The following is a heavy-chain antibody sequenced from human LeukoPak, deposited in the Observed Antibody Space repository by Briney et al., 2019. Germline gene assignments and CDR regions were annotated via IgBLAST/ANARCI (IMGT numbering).Heavy chain of an antibody. Sequence: PGGSLRLSCAASGFTVSSNHMSWVRQAPGKGLEWVSVISRDGSTYYADSVKGRFTISRDKSKNTLYLQVNSLRAEDMAMYYCARVSSGTYSFDYWGQGTLVTVSS. CDR1: GFTVSSNH. CDR2: ISRDGST. J-gene: IGHJ4*02. CDR3: ARVSSGTYSFDY. V-gene: IGHV3-53*01. D-gene: IGHD3-3*01.